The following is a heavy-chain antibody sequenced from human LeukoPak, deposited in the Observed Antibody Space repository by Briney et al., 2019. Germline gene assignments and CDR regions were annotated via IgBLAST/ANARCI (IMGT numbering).Heavy chain of an antibody. D-gene: IGHD2-2*01. CDR2: ISSSSSYI. CDR1: GFSFSNAW. J-gene: IGHJ4*02. Sequence: PGGSLRLSCAASGFSFSNAWISWARQAPGKGLEWVSSISSSSSYIYYADSVKGRFTISRDNAKNSLYLQMNSLRAEDTAVYYCARGRYCSSTSCPYYFDYWGQGTLVTVSS. V-gene: IGHV3-21*01. CDR3: ARGRYCSSTSCPYYFDY.